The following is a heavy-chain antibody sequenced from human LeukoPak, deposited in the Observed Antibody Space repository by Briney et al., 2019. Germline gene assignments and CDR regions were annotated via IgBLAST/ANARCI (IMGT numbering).Heavy chain of an antibody. D-gene: IGHD3-22*01. Sequence: GGSLRLSCAASGCTFSSYSMNWVRQAPGKGLEWVSPISSSSSYTYYADSVKGRFTISRDNAKNSLYLQMNSLRAEDTAVYYCARVIQTFYYDSSGYYSSASNDFWGQGTLVTVSS. J-gene: IGHJ4*02. CDR1: GCTFSSYS. V-gene: IGHV3-21*01. CDR2: ISSSSSYT. CDR3: ARVIQTFYYDSSGYYSSASNDF.